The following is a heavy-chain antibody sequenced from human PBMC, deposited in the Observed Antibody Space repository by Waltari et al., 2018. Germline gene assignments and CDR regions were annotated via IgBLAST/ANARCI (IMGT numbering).Heavy chain of an antibody. CDR2: TNEDGRIT. V-gene: IGHV3-74*01. Sequence: EVQLVASGGGLVQPGGSLRLSCAASGFPFGNDWMHWVRQVPGKGLVWVSRTNEDGRITNYADSVKGRFTISRDNAKNTLYLQMNSLRAEDTAVYYCVRDLAGVGGHWGQGTLVTVSS. J-gene: IGHJ4*02. CDR1: GFPFGNDW. D-gene: IGHD3-16*01. CDR3: VRDLAGVGGH.